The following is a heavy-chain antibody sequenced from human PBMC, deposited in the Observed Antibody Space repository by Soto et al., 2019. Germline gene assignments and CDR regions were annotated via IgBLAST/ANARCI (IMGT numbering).Heavy chain of an antibody. Sequence: ASVKVTCKASGYTFTSYGISWVRQAPGQGLEWMGWISVYNGNTNYAQKLQGRVTMTTDTSTSTAYMELRSLRSDDTAVYYCARVYDFWSGYSNAFDYWGQGTLVLGSS. D-gene: IGHD3-3*01. CDR2: ISVYNGNT. CDR3: ARVYDFWSGYSNAFDY. V-gene: IGHV1-18*01. J-gene: IGHJ4*02. CDR1: GYTFTSYG.